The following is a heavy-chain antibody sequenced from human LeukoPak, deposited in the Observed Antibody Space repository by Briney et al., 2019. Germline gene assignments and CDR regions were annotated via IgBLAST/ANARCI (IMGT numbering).Heavy chain of an antibody. D-gene: IGHD4/OR15-4a*01. V-gene: IGHV1-69*05. Sequence: SVKVSCKASGGTFSTHVISWVRQAPGQGLEWVGGLIPIFGIPNYAQKFQDRVTITTDESTNTAYMELNSLRFEDTAVYYCAKDRDSVGGPNFGAFDSWGQGTLVSVSS. CDR1: GGTFSTHV. CDR2: LIPIFGIP. J-gene: IGHJ4*03. CDR3: AKDRDSVGGPNFGAFDS.